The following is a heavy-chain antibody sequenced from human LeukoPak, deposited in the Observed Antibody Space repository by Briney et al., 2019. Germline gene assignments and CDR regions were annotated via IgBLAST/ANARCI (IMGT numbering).Heavy chain of an antibody. J-gene: IGHJ5*02. CDR3: ARPIAAAGSLVVWLDP. Sequence: SETLSLTCAVYAGSFSGYYWSWIRHPPGKWLEWIGEIDHSVSTNYNPSLKSRFTLSVDTSKNQFSLKLSSVTAADTAVYYCARPIAAAGSLVVWLDPWGEGTLVTVSS. CDR1: AGSFSGYY. D-gene: IGHD6-13*01. V-gene: IGHV4-34*01. CDR2: IDHSVST.